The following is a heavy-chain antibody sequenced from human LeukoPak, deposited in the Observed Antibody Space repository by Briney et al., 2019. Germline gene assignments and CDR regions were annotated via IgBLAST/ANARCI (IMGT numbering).Heavy chain of an antibody. J-gene: IGHJ4*02. Sequence: GGSLRLSCAVSGFSVSANYMTWVRQAPGKGLEWVSVLFGGGDTYYGDSVKGRFAISRDNSKNTVYLQMKSLRAEDTAIYYCARGQRTSVTLYYFDFWGQGTLVSVSS. CDR3: ARGQRTSVTLYYFDF. CDR1: GFSVSANY. CDR2: LFGGGDT. D-gene: IGHD4-17*01. V-gene: IGHV3-66*01.